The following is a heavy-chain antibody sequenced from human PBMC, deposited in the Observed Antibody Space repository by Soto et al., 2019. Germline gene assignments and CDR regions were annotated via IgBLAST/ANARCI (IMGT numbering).Heavy chain of an antibody. D-gene: IGHD6-13*01. V-gene: IGHV3-15*07. CDR3: TTDLIAAAVSSFDY. Sequence: GGSLRLSCAASGFTFSNAWMNWVRQAPGKGLEWVGRIKSKTDGGTTDYAAPVKGRFTISRDDSKNTLYLQMNSLKTEDTAVYYCTTDLIAAAVSSFDYWGQGTLVTVSS. CDR2: IKSKTDGGTT. CDR1: GFTFSNAW. J-gene: IGHJ4*02.